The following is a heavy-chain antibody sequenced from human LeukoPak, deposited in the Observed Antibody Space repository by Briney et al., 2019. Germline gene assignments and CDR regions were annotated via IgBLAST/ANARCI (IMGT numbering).Heavy chain of an antibody. J-gene: IGHJ4*02. CDR1: GFTFSSYS. Sequence: PGGSLRLSCEASGFTFSSYSMTWVRQAPGKGLEWLSYIDRTSVTIYYADSVKGRFTISRDNAKNSLYLQMNSLRDEDTAVYYCVRGGGGVHYYGSGSYYNSYFDYWGQGALVTVSS. CDR2: IDRTSVTI. D-gene: IGHD3-10*01. CDR3: VRGGGGVHYYGSGSYYNSYFDY. V-gene: IGHV3-48*02.